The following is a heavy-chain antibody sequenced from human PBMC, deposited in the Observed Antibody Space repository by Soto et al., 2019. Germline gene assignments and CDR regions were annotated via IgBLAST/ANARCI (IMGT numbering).Heavy chain of an antibody. CDR2: IYYSGST. V-gene: IGHV4-30-4*01. CDR1: GGSISSGDYY. Sequence: SSETPSLTCTVSGGSISSGDYYWSWIRQPPGKGLEWIGYIYYSGSTYYNPSLKSRVTISVDTSKNQFSLKLSSVTAADTAVYYCASTYYYDSSGYYFDYWGQGTLVTV. D-gene: IGHD3-22*01. J-gene: IGHJ4*02. CDR3: ASTYYYDSSGYYFDY.